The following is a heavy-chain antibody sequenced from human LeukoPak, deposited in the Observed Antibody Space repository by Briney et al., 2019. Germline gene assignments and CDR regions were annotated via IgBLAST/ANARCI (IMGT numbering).Heavy chain of an antibody. V-gene: IGHV3-21*01. CDR1: GFTFSSYS. CDR3: ARGGYYDFWSGYYTDLYFDY. CDR2: ISSSSSYI. J-gene: IGHJ4*02. D-gene: IGHD3-3*01. Sequence: GGSLRLSCAASGFTFSSYSMNWVRQAPGKGLEWVSSISSSSSYIYYADSVKGRFTISRDNAKNSLYLQMNGLRAEDTAVYYCARGGYYDFWSGYYTDLYFDYWGQGTLVTVSS.